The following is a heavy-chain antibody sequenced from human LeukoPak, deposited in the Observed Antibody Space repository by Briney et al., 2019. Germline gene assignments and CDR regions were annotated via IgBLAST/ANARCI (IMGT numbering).Heavy chain of an antibody. D-gene: IGHD1-26*01. CDR2: ISHTSSYI. CDR1: GLTFSTYS. CDR3: ARGGATLGADSFDY. J-gene: IGHJ4*02. V-gene: IGHV3-21*01. Sequence: PGGSLRLSCAASGLTFSTYSMNWIRQAPGKGLEWVSSISHTSSYIYFADSVKGRFAISRDNAKNSLYLQVSSLRAEDTAVYFCARGGATLGADSFDYWGQGTLVTVSS.